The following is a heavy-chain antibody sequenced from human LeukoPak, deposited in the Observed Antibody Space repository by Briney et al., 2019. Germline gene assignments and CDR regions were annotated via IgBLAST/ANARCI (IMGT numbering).Heavy chain of an antibody. V-gene: IGHV1-3*01. CDR3: ARESISILWWPTPPQQFDY. Sequence: ASVKVSCKASGGTFSSYAMHWVRQAPGQRLEWMGWINAGNGNTKYSQKFQGRVTITRDTSASTAYMELSSLRSEDTAVYYCARESISILWWPTPPQQFDYWGQGTLVTVSS. D-gene: IGHD2-21*01. J-gene: IGHJ4*02. CDR1: GGTFSSYA. CDR2: INAGNGNT.